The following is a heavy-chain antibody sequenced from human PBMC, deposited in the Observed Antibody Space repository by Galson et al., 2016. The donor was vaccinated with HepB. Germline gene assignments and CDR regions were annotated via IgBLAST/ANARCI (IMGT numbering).Heavy chain of an antibody. CDR3: ARGRGTYGSSTGVDF. D-gene: IGHD6-19*01. V-gene: IGHV4-31*03. CDR1: GGSISSGADY. CDR2: IYYSGRT. Sequence: TLSLTCSVSGGSISSGADYWSWIRHHPVKGLEWIGYIYYSGRTFYNPSLKSRITMSVDRSKNQFSLRLTSVTVADAAVYYCARGRGTYGSSTGVDFWGQGLLVSVSS. J-gene: IGHJ4*02.